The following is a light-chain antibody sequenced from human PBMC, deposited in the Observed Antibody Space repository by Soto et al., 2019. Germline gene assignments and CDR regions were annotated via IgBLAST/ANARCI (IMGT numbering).Light chain of an antibody. CDR3: QQSNSYPKT. CDR1: QSISSW. V-gene: IGKV1-5*01. CDR2: DAS. Sequence: IQLTQYPSTLSASLGDRLTITCRASQSISSWLAWYQQKQGKAPKLLIFDASSLESGVPSRFSGSVSGTEGTITISSLETDDGATYYCQQSNSYPKTFGQGTKVDNK. J-gene: IGKJ1*01.